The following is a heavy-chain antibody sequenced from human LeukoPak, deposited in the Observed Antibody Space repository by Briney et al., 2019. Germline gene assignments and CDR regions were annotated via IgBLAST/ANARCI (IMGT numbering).Heavy chain of an antibody. Sequence: SSGKVSCKASGGTFSSYAISWVRQAPGQGLEWMGGIIPIFGTANYAQKFQGRVTITTDESTSTAYMELSSLRSEDTAVYYCASNPYYDSSGSPVDYRGQGTLVTVSS. CDR1: GGTFSSYA. CDR3: ASNPYYDSSGSPVDY. D-gene: IGHD3-22*01. V-gene: IGHV1-69*05. J-gene: IGHJ4*02. CDR2: IIPIFGTA.